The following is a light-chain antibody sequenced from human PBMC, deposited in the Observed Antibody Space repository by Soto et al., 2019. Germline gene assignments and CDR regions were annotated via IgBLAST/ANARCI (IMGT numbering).Light chain of an antibody. V-gene: IGLV1-51*01. CDR1: SSNIGNNH. CDR2: DNN. Sequence: QSVLTQPPSVSAAPVQKVTVSCSGSSSNIGNNHVSWYQHLPGTAPKVLIYDNNKRPSGIPDRFSGSKSATSATLDITGLQTGDEADYYCGSWDRSLRGWVFGGGTKLTVL. CDR3: GSWDRSLRGWV. J-gene: IGLJ3*02.